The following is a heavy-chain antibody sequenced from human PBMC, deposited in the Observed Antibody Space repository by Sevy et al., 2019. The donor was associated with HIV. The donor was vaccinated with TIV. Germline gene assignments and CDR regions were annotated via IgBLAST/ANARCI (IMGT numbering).Heavy chain of an antibody. CDR3: ARESIGAVGDFDY. CDR1: GGSIRNYF. D-gene: IGHD6-13*01. CDR2: IYYSGST. Sequence: SENLSLTCTVSGGSIRNYFWSWIRQPPGKGLEWIGYIYYSGSTNYNPSLKTRLTISLDTSKNQCSLNLSSVTAADTAVYYCARESIGAVGDFDYWGQGTLVTVSS. V-gene: IGHV4-59*01. J-gene: IGHJ4*02.